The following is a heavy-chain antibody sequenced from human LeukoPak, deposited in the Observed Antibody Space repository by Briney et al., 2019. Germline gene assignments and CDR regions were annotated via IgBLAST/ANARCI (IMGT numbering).Heavy chain of an antibody. CDR2: IYTSGST. CDR3: ARDRWLHAPSDYYYYMDV. D-gene: IGHD5-24*01. V-gene: IGHV4-61*02. Sequence: PSQTLSLTCTVSGGSISSGSYYWSWIRQPAGKGLEWTGRIYTSGSTNYNPSLKSRVTISVDTSKNQFSLKLSSVTAADTAVYYCARDRWLHAPSDYYYYMDVWGKGTTVTISS. J-gene: IGHJ6*03. CDR1: GGSISSGSYY.